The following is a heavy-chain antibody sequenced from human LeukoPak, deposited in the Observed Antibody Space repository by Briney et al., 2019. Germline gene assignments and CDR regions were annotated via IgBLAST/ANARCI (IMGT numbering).Heavy chain of an antibody. CDR1: GGSISSYD. CDR3: ARVKCGSWYWAFDI. Sequence: PSETLSLTCTVSGGSISSYDWSWIRQPPGKGLEWIGAINYSGSTNYNPSLKSRLTISVDTSKNQLSLKLSSVTAADTAVYYCARVKCGSWYWAFDIWGQGTMVTVSS. J-gene: IGHJ3*02. CDR2: INYSGST. D-gene: IGHD6-13*01. V-gene: IGHV4-59*01.